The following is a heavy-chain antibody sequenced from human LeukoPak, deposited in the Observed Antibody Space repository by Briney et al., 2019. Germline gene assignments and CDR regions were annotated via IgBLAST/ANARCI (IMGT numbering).Heavy chain of an antibody. V-gene: IGHV4-59*08. D-gene: IGHD1-1*01. Sequence: SETLSLTCTVYSGSISSYYWSWIRQPPGKGLEWIGYIYYSGSTNYNPSLKSRVTISVDTSKNQFSLKLSSVTAADTAVYYCARQVEFAVNWFDPWGQGTLVAVSS. J-gene: IGHJ5*02. CDR1: SGSISSYY. CDR3: ARQVEFAVNWFDP. CDR2: IYYSGST.